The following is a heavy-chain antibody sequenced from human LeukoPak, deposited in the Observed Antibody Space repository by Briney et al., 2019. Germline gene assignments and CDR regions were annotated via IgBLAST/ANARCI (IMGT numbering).Heavy chain of an antibody. CDR1: GGTFSSSA. CDR3: ARDQGLTAPPPYGLDV. D-gene: IGHD4/OR15-4a*01. Sequence: SVKVSCKASGGTFSSSATTWVRQAPGQGLEWMGRIIPVLNITSYAQKFQGRVTITADASTSTVYMELSSLRSEETAVYYCARDQGLTAPPPYGLDVWGQGTTVIVSS. V-gene: IGHV1-69*04. J-gene: IGHJ6*02. CDR2: IIPVLNIT.